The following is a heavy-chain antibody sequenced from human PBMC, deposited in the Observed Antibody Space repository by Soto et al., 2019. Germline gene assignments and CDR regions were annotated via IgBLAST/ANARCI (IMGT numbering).Heavy chain of an antibody. Sequence: ASVKVSCKASGYTFTGHYMHWVRQAPGQGFEWMGWINPNSGGTNYAQKFQGRVTMTRDTSISTAYMELNRLRSDDTAVFYCAREYSNTWYPFDYWGQGTLVTVSS. CDR2: INPNSGGT. V-gene: IGHV1-2*02. CDR3: AREYSNTWYPFDY. D-gene: IGHD6-13*01. J-gene: IGHJ4*02. CDR1: GYTFTGHY.